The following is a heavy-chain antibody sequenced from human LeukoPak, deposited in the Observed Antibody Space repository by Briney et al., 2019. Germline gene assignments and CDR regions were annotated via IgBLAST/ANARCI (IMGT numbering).Heavy chain of an antibody. CDR3: ARMGNDFWSGYYDYYFDY. CDR2: INPNSGGT. V-gene: IGHV1-2*02. D-gene: IGHD3-3*01. Sequence: ASVKVSCKASGYTFTGYYMHWVRQAPGQGLEWMGWINPNSGGTNYAQKFQGRVTMTRDTSISTAYMELSRLRSDDTAVYYCARMGNDFWSGYYDYYFDYWGQGTLVTVSS. J-gene: IGHJ4*02. CDR1: GYTFTGYY.